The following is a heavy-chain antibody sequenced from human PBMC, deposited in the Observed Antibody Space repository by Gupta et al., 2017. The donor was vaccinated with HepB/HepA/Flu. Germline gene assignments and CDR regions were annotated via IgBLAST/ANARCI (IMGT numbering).Heavy chain of an antibody. V-gene: IGHV3-13*05. D-gene: IGHD6-6*01. CDR2: IGSAGDP. J-gene: IGHJ6*02. CDR1: EFTFSSYA. Sequence: EVQLVESGGGLVQPGGSLRLSCAASEFTFSSYAMHWVRQATGQGLEWVSAIGSAGDPYYHGSVRGRFTISRENAKSSVYLQMNRLRAGDTAVYYCARTRPDYYYGMDVWGQGTTVTVSS. CDR3: ARTRPDYYYGMDV.